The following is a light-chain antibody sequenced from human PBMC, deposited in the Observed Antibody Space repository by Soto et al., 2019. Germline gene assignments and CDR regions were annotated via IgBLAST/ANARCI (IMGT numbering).Light chain of an antibody. V-gene: IGLV1-44*01. J-gene: IGLJ1*01. CDR3: AAWDASLGGFYV. CDR2: SNN. CDR1: RSSIGSNT. Sequence: QSVLTQPPSVSGTPGQRVTISCSGSRSSIGSNTVNWYQHLPGSAPKLLIYSNNHRPSGVPDRSSASKAGASASLAISGLQSEDEGDYYCAAWDASLGGFYVFGSGTKVTVL.